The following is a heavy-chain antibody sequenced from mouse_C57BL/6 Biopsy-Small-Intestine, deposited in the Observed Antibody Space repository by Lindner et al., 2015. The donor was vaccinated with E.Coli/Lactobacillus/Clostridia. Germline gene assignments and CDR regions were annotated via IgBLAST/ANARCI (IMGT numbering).Heavy chain of an antibody. CDR1: GYSFTDYY. Sequence: SVKVSCKASGYSFTDYYIHWVRQAPGRGLEWLGWINANSGGTSFEQKFQGRVTMTRDTSIGTAYMELSSLRSDDAAVYYCARGVPLYSSYPDFDYWGQGTLVTVSS. J-gene: IGHJ4*01. D-gene: IGHD2-12*01. CDR2: INANSGGT. CDR3: ARGVPLYSSYPDFDY. V-gene: IGHV1-22*01.